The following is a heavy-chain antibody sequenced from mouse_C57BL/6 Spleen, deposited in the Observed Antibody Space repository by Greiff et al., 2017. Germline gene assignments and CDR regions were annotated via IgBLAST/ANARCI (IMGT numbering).Heavy chain of an antibody. Sequence: VQLQQSGPELVKPGASVKISCKASGYTFTDYYMNWVKQSHGKSLEWIGDINPNNGGTSYNQKFKGKATLTVDKSSSTAYMELRCLPSEGSAVYYCATPYYSNWYFDVWGTGTTVTVSS. CDR1: GYTFTDYY. V-gene: IGHV1-26*01. CDR3: ATPYYSNWYFDV. J-gene: IGHJ1*03. D-gene: IGHD2-5*01. CDR2: INPNNGGT.